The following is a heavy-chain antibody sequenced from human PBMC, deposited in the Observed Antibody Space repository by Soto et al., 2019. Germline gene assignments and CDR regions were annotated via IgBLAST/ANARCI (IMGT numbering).Heavy chain of an antibody. CDR1: GYTFINLD. Sequence: ASVKVSCKASGYTFINLDISWVRQAAGQGLEWLGWMNPGSGKTGYASKFQGRVAMTRDASTGTSHLELSSLTSDDTAVYYCARMASAGTLKWFDPWGQGTLVTVSS. CDR3: ARMASAGTLKWFDP. V-gene: IGHV1-8*02. D-gene: IGHD6-13*01. J-gene: IGHJ5*02. CDR2: MNPGSGKT.